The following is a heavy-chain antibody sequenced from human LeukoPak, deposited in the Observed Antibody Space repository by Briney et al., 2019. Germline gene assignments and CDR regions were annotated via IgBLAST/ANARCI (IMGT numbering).Heavy chain of an antibody. CDR3: AKVVDGDYVGYFDY. Sequence: GGSLRLSCAASGFTFDDYAMHWVRQAPGKGLEWVSGISWNSGSIGYADSVKGRFTISRDNSKNTLYLQMNSLRAEDTAVYYCAKVVDGDYVGYFDYWGQGTLVTVSS. CDR2: ISWNSGSI. J-gene: IGHJ4*02. D-gene: IGHD4-17*01. CDR1: GFTFDDYA. V-gene: IGHV3-9*01.